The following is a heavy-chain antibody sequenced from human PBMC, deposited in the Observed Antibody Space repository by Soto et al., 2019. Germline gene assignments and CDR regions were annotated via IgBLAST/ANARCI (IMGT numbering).Heavy chain of an antibody. V-gene: IGHV3-23*01. Sequence: GGSLRLSCAASGFTFSSYAMSWVRQAPGKGLEWVSAISGSGGSTYYADSVKDRFTISRDNSKNTLYLQMNSLRAEDTAVYYCAKDTRAHYYGMDVWGQGTTVIVSS. J-gene: IGHJ6*02. CDR1: GFTFSSYA. CDR2: ISGSGGST. CDR3: AKDTRAHYYGMDV.